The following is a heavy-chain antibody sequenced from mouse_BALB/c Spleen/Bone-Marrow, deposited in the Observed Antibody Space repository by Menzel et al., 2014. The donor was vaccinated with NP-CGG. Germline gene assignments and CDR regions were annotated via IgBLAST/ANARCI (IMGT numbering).Heavy chain of an antibody. V-gene: IGHV2-2*02. CDR1: GFSLTNYG. Sequence: VHLVESGPGLVQPSQSLSITCTVSGFSLTNYGVHWVRQSPGKGLECLGVIWSGGSIDYNAAFISRLSISKDNSKSQVFFKMNSLQANDTAIYYCARSKTMDYWGQGTSVTVSS. CDR3: ARSKTMDY. J-gene: IGHJ4*01. CDR2: IWSGGSI.